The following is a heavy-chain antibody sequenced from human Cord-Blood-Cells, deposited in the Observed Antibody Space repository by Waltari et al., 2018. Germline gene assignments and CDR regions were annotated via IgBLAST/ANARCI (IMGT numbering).Heavy chain of an antibody. CDR2: IYYSGST. Sequence: QVQLQESGPGLVKPSETLSLTCTVSGGSISSYSWSWIRQPPGKGLEWIGYIYYSGSTNYNPSLKSRVTISVDTSKNQFSLKLSSVTAADTAVYYCARTYSSSSLGYYYYYMDVWGKGTTVTVSS. CDR1: GGSISSYS. J-gene: IGHJ6*03. V-gene: IGHV4-59*01. CDR3: ARTYSSSSLGYYYYYMDV. D-gene: IGHD6-6*01.